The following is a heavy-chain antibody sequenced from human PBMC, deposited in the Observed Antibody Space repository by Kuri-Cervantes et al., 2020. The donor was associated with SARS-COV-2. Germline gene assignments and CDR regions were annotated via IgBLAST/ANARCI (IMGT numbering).Heavy chain of an antibody. D-gene: IGHD2-15*01. J-gene: IGHJ3*02. CDR2: VNHNGGA. CDR1: GGSLSGSY. CDR3: ARRHPGRNAFDI. V-gene: IGHV4-34*01. Sequence: SQTLSLTCAVYGGSLSGSYWSWIRQSPGKRLEWIGGVNHNGGANYNPSLKSRVTISVDTSKNQFSLKLSSVTAADTAVYYCARRHPGRNAFDIWGQGTMVTVSS.